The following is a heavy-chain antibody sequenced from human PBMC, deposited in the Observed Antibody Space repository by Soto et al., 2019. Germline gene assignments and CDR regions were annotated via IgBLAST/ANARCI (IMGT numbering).Heavy chain of an antibody. Sequence: QVQLQESGPGPVKSSETLSLTCTISGGSINDYYWSWIRQSPGKGLEWIGYFYSLGTTNYNPSLKXXVAISLDTSKREYSLTLSFVTAADTAVYYCATGRYSYGSEYWGQGALVIVSS. V-gene: IGHV4-59*01. CDR2: FYSLGTT. D-gene: IGHD3-10*01. J-gene: IGHJ4*02. CDR1: GGSINDYY. CDR3: ATGRYSYGSEY.